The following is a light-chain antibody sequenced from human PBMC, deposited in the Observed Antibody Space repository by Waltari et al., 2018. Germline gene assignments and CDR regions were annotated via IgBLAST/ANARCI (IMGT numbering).Light chain of an antibody. V-gene: IGLV2-14*03. CDR3: NSFTSSNTVI. CDR1: SSDIGRYHY. Sequence: QSALTQPASVSGSPGQSITISCTGTSSDIGRYHYVSWSQQHPGKAPKLMIYDVRNRPSGVSNRFSGSKSDYTASLTISGLQAEDEAVYFCNSFTSSNTVIFGGGTKLTV. J-gene: IGLJ2*01. CDR2: DVR.